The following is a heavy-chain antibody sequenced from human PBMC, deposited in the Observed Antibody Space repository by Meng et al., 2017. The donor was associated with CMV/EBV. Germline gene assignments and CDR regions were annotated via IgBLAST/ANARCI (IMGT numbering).Heavy chain of an antibody. D-gene: IGHD7-27*01. CDR3: ARGPLTGDGGTPLCY. CDR1: GGAFGSYA. J-gene: IGHJ4*02. V-gene: IGHV1-69*05. Sequence: GGAFGSYAICWVQRAPGQGLEWMGGLIPIFGTADYAQTFQGSVTITTDESTSTAYMELSSLRSEDTAVYYCARGPLTGDGGTPLCYWGQGTLVTVSS. CDR2: LIPIFGTA.